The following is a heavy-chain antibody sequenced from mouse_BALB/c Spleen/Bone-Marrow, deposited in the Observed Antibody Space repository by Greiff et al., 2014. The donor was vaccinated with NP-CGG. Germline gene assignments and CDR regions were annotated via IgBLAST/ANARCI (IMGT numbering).Heavy chain of an antibody. J-gene: IGHJ2*01. CDR1: GNTFTSYW. CDR3: ARGGRGPYYFDY. Sequence: QVQLQQSGAELARPGASVKLSCKASGNTFTSYWMQWVKQRPGQGLEWIGAIYPGDGATRYTQKFKGKATLTADNPSSTAYMQLRSLATEKSEGDSGARGGRGPYYFDYWGQGTTLTVSS. V-gene: IGHV1-87*01. D-gene: IGHD1-1*01. CDR2: IYPGDGAT.